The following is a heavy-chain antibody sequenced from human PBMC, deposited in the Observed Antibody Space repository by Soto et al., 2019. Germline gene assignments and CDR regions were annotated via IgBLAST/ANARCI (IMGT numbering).Heavy chain of an antibody. CDR2: ISYDGTYK. Sequence: QVQLVESGGGVVQPGRSLRLSCAASGSSFSSYGIHWARQVPGNGLEWVAVISYDGTYKHYADSVKGRFTFSRDNSKNTVYLQMNSMRAEDTAVYYCAKDRGYYSSSSPFYWGQGTLVTVSS. CDR1: GSSFSSYG. CDR3: AKDRGYYSSSSPFY. V-gene: IGHV3-30*18. J-gene: IGHJ4*02. D-gene: IGHD6-13*01.